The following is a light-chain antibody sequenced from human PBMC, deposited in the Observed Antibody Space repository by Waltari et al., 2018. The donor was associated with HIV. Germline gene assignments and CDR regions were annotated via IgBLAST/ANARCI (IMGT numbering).Light chain of an antibody. CDR3: SSHTRSFTPQEVV. Sequence: QSAMLQPASLSRSPGQSLTLSCSGSTCALRTYDIVSWHLQHPGQPPKLILHEVHNRPSGVSSRISGSKSGDTASLTISGLRADDEGYYYCSSHTRSFTPQEVVFGGGTKLTVL. V-gene: IGLV2-14*01. CDR1: TCALRTYDI. CDR2: EVH. J-gene: IGLJ2*01.